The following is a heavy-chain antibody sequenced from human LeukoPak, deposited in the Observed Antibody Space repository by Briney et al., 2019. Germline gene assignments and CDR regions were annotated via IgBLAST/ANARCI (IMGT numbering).Heavy chain of an antibody. CDR2: INPNSGGT. CDR1: GYTFTGYY. CDR3: ARHKEVGDYYYFDY. J-gene: IGHJ4*02. V-gene: IGHV1-2*06. Sequence: GASVKVSCKASGYTFTGYYMHWVRQAPGQGLEWMGRINPNSGGTNYAQKFQGRVTMTRDTSISTAYMELSSLRSQDTAVYYCARHKEVGDYYYFDYWGQGTLVTVSS. D-gene: IGHD2/OR15-2a*01.